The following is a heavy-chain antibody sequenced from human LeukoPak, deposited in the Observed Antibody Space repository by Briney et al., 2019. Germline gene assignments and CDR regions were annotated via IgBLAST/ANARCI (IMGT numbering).Heavy chain of an antibody. D-gene: IGHD2-2*01. CDR1: GGSISSSSYY. J-gene: IGHJ3*02. CDR2: IYYSGST. V-gene: IGHV4-39*01. Sequence: SETLSLTCTVSGGSISSSSYYWGWIRQPPGKGLEWIGSIYYSGSTYYNPSLKSRVTISVDTSKNQFSLKLSSVTAADTAVYYCARSPPLPAPGAFDIWGQGTMVTVSS. CDR3: ARSPPLPAPGAFDI.